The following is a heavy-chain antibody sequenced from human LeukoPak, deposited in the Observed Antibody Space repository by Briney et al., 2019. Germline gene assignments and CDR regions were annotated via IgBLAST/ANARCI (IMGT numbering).Heavy chain of an antibody. V-gene: IGHV4-34*01. CDR2: INHSGST. D-gene: IGHD3-22*01. CDR3: ARGRYYYDSAPDY. J-gene: IGHJ4*02. CDR1: GGSFSGYY. Sequence: PSETLSLTCAVYGGSFSGYYWSWIRQPPGKGLEWIGEINHSGSTNYNPSLKSRVTISVDTSKNQFSLKVSSVTAADTAVYYCARGRYYYDSAPDYWGQGTLVTVSS.